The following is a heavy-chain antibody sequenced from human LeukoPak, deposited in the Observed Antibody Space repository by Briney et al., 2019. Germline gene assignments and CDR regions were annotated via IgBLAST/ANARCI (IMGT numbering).Heavy chain of an antibody. CDR2: ISTYNGDT. V-gene: IGHV1-18*01. J-gene: IGHJ4*02. CDR1: GYTFTSYS. Sequence: GASVKVSCKASGYTFTSYSISWVRQAPGQGLEWMGWISTYNGDTDYAHNFQGRVTMSTDTSTSTAYMEVRSLRSDDTAVYYCARDPGTYYDILTGYYTPYYFDHWGQGALVSVSS. CDR3: ARDPGTYYDILTGYYTPYYFDH. D-gene: IGHD3-9*01.